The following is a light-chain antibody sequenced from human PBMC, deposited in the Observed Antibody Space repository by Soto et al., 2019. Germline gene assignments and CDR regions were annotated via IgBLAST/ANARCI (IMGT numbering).Light chain of an antibody. Sequence: DLQLTQSPSFLSASVGDRVTITCRASQGISTFLAWYQQRPGKAPKLLIYAASTLQSGVPSRFNGSGSGTEFTLTISSLQREDFATYYCQQVISYPPGFGPGTKGDIK. CDR3: QQVISYPPG. V-gene: IGKV1-9*01. CDR1: QGISTF. J-gene: IGKJ3*01. CDR2: AAS.